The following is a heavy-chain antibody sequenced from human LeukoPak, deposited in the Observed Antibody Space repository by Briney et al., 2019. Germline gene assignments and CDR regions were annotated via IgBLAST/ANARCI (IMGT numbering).Heavy chain of an antibody. CDR2: ISYDGSNK. Sequence: PGGSLRLSCAASGFTFSSYGMHWVRQAPGKGLEWVAVISYDGSNKYYADSVKGRFTISRDNSKNTLYLQMNSLRPEDTAVYYCARNHYGSVDYWGQGTLVTVSS. CDR1: GFTFSSYG. D-gene: IGHD3-10*01. V-gene: IGHV3-30*03. CDR3: ARNHYGSVDY. J-gene: IGHJ4*02.